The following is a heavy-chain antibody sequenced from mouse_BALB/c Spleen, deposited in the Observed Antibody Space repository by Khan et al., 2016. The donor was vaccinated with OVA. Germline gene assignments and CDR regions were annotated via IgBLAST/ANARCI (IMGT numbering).Heavy chain of an antibody. CDR3: AKIFYGNSYAMDY. V-gene: IGHV1-77*01. J-gene: IGHJ4*01. Sequence: QVQLQQSGPELVKPGASVKMSCKASGYTFTDYDIRWVKQRTGQGLEWIGEIYPGSGSTFYNEKFKGKATLTADKSSNTAYMQLSSLTSEDSTVYFRAKIFYGNSYAMDYWGQGTAVTVSS. CDR2: IYPGSGST. CDR1: GYTFTDYD. D-gene: IGHD2-1*01.